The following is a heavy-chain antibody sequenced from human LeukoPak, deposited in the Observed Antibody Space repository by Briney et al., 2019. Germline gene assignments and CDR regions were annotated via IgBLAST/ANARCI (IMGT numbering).Heavy chain of an antibody. D-gene: IGHD3-16*02. CDR2: ISSNGGST. J-gene: IGHJ4*02. V-gene: IGHV3-64*04. Sequence: PGGSLRLSCSASGFTFSTYVMHWVRQAPGKGLEYVSVISSNGGSTDYADSVKGRFTISRDNSKNTLYLQVNNLRAEDTAVYYCARVAPFYDYVWGSYRSYYFDYWGQGTLVTVSS. CDR1: GFTFSTYV. CDR3: ARVAPFYDYVWGSYRSYYFDY.